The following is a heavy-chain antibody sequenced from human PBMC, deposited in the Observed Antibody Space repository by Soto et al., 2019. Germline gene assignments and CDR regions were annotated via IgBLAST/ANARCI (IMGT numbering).Heavy chain of an antibody. V-gene: IGHV3-66*01. D-gene: IGHD6-13*01. CDR2: IYSGGST. Sequence: EVPLVESGGGLVQPGGSLRLSCAASGFTVSSNYMTWVRQAPGKGLEWVSIIYSGGSTYYADSVKGRFTISRDNSKNSLYLQTNSLRGEDTAVYDFAGEASSSSRLVFWGQGTLVTVSS. J-gene: IGHJ4*02. CDR3: AGEASSSSRLVF. CDR1: GFTVSSNY.